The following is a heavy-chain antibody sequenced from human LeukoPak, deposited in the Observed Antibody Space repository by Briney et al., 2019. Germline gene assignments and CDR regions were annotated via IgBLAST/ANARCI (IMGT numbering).Heavy chain of an antibody. J-gene: IGHJ3*02. CDR3: ARGGGYDAFDI. CDR1: GGTFSSYS. D-gene: IGHD2-15*01. CDR2: IIPIFGTA. Sequence: SVKVSRKASGGTFSSYSISWGRQAPGQGLEWMGGIIPIFGTANYAQKFQGRVTITADESTSTAYMELSSLRSEDTAVYYCARGGGYDAFDIWGQGTMVTVSS. V-gene: IGHV1-69*13.